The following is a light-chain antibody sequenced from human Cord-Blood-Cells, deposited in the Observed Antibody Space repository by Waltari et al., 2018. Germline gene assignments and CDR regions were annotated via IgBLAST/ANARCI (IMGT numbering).Light chain of an antibody. V-gene: IGKV1-39*01. CDR3: QQSYNTPLT. CDR1: QSISSN. J-gene: IGKJ4*01. CDR2: AAS. Sequence: DIQMTQSPSSLSASVGDRVTITCRASQSISSNLKWYQQKPGKAPKLLIYAASSLRSGVPPRFSGSGSCTEFTLTISSLLPEDYATYYCQQSYNTPLTFGPGTKVEIK.